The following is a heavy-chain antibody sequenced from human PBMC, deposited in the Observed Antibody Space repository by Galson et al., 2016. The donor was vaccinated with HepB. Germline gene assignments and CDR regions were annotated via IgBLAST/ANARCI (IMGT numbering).Heavy chain of an antibody. V-gene: IGHV3-23*01. CDR2: MSGGGDNR. J-gene: IGHJ6*01. CDR1: GFIFSNYA. Sequence: LRLSCAASGFIFSNYAMGWVRQVPGKGLEWVSGMSGGGDNRYYAASVKGRFTISRDSSRNTMYLQMNSLHQGPIGLPPGTLLQEHLWG. CDR3: TLLQEHL.